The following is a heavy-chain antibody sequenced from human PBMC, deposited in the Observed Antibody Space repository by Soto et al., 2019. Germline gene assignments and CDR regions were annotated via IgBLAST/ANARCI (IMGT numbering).Heavy chain of an antibody. J-gene: IGHJ6*02. CDR2: IIPIFGTA. V-gene: IGHV1-69*13. CDR3: ARGSSAPITIFGVVTYYYYYGMDV. CDR1: GGTFSSYA. Sequence: SVKVSCKASGGTFSSYAISWVRQAPGQGLEWMGGIIPIFGTANYAQKFQGRVTITADESTSTAYMELSSLRSEDTAVYYCARGSSAPITIFGVVTYYYYYGMDVWGQGTTVTVSS. D-gene: IGHD3-3*01.